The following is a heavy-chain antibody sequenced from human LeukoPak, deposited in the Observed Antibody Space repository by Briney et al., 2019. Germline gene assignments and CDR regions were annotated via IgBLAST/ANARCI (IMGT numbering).Heavy chain of an antibody. CDR1: GFTLSGSA. Sequence: PGGSLRLSCAASGFTLSGSAMHWVRQASGKGLEWVGRIRSKADNYATAYVASVKGRFTISRDDSKNTAYLQMKSLKPEDTAVYYCISVGGDLVDFWGQGTLVTVSS. D-gene: IGHD4-17*01. J-gene: IGHJ4*02. CDR2: IRSKADNYAT. CDR3: ISVGGDLVDF. V-gene: IGHV3-73*01.